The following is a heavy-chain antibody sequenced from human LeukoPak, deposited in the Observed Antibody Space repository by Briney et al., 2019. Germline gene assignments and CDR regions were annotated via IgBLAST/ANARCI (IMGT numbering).Heavy chain of an antibody. J-gene: IGHJ3*02. CDR1: GYTFTGYY. CDR2: INPNSGGT. Sequence: ASVKVSCKASGYTFTGYYMHWVRQAPGQGLEWMGWINPNSGGTNYAQKFQGWVTMTRDTSISTAYMELSRLRSDDTAVYYCARGQGGGEGYNLDAFDIWGQGTMVTVSS. V-gene: IGHV1-2*04. CDR3: ARGQGGGEGYNLDAFDI. D-gene: IGHD5-24*01.